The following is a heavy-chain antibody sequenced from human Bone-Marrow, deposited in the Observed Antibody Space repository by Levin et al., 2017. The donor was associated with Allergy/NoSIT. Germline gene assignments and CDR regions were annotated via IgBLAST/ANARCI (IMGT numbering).Heavy chain of an antibody. CDR1: GYTFKNFA. J-gene: IGHJ4*02. V-gene: IGHV1-3*01. Sequence: GESLKISCKVSGYTFKNFAIHWVRQAPGQSLEWVGWINAGNGKTKYSQSFQGRVTITRDTSASTAYMELSGLRSKETAVYFCASAVVETVTTEPEDWGQGTLVTVSS. CDR2: INAGNGKT. CDR3: ASAVVETVTTEPED. D-gene: IGHD4-17*01.